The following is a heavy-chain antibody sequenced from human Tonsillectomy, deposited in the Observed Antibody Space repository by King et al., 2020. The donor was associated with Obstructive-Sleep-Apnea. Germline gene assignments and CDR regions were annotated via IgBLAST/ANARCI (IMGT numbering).Heavy chain of an antibody. J-gene: IGHJ4*02. CDR2: MYYSGNI. V-gene: IGHV4-59*08. D-gene: IGHD3-22*01. CDR3: ARQYYYDSSGTPYFDY. CDR1: GASIRSYY. Sequence: VQLQESGPGLVKPSETLSLTCTVSGASIRSYYWSWIRQPPGKGLEWIGYMYYSGNINYNPSLKSRVTISVDTSKNQFSLKLSSVTASDTAVYYCARQYYYDSSGTPYFDYWGQGTLVTVSS.